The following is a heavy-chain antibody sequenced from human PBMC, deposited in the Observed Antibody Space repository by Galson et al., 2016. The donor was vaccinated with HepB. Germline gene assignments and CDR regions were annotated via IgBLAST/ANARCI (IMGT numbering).Heavy chain of an antibody. D-gene: IGHD2/OR15-2a*01. CDR3: TRGAGSTRAGSDY. V-gene: IGHV3-74*01. J-gene: IGHJ4*02. CDR2: IKADGSDT. CDR1: GFGFSIHW. Sequence: SLRLSCAASGFGFSIHWMNWVRQAPGRGLVWVSRIKADGSDTHYADSVRGRFTISRDNAKNTLYLQMDSLRPEDTAAYYCTRGAGSTRAGSDYWGQGTLVTVSS.